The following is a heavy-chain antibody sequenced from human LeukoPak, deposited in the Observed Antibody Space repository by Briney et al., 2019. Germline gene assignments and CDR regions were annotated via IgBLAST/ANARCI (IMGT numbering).Heavy chain of an antibody. CDR1: GFTFSNYG. J-gene: IGHJ4*02. D-gene: IGHD2-15*01. CDR3: AKVVDNLDF. Sequence: GGSLRLSCAASGFTFSNYGMHWVRQAPGKGLEWVAFIRYDGSDKYYADSVKSRFTISRDYSKKTLYLQMNSLRVEDTAVYYCAKVVDNLDFWGQGTLVTVSS. CDR2: IRYDGSDK. V-gene: IGHV3-30*02.